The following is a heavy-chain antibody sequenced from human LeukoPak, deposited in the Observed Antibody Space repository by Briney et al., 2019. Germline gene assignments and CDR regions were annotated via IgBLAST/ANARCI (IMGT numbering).Heavy chain of an antibody. J-gene: IGHJ4*02. CDR1: GFTFSSYS. CDR2: ISSSSGYI. CDR3: ARVPSDY. V-gene: IGHV3-21*06. Sequence: GGSLRLSCAASGFTFSSYSMNWVRQAPGKGLEWVSSISSSSGYIYYADSVKGRFTISRDNAKNSLYLQMNSLRAEDTAVYYCARVPSDYRGQGTLVTVSS.